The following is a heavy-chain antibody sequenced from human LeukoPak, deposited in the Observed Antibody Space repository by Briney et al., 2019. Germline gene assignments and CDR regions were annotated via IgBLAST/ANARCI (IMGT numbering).Heavy chain of an antibody. Sequence: GGSLRLSCEGSGFTFSHYWMSWVRQAPGKGLEWVSRINSDGSSTSYADSVKGRFTISRDNAKNTLYLQMNSLRAEDTAVYYCARDLSGYSSGWYFVPRYNWFDPWGQGTLVTVSS. CDR2: INSDGSST. J-gene: IGHJ5*02. D-gene: IGHD6-19*01. V-gene: IGHV3-74*01. CDR1: GFTFSHYW. CDR3: ARDLSGYSSGWYFVPRYNWFDP.